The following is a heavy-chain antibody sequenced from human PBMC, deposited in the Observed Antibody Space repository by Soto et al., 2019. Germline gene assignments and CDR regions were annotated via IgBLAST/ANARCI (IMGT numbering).Heavy chain of an antibody. J-gene: IGHJ5*02. Sequence: GGSLRLSCAASGFTFTNYWMHWVRQVPGKGLVWVSRIDGVGTGTSYSDSVRGRFTISRDNSKNTLYLQMNSLRAEDTAVYYCAASAAAATRGWFDPWGQGTLVTVSS. CDR3: AASAAAATRGWFDP. CDR2: IDGVGTGT. CDR1: GFTFTNYW. D-gene: IGHD6-13*01. V-gene: IGHV3-74*01.